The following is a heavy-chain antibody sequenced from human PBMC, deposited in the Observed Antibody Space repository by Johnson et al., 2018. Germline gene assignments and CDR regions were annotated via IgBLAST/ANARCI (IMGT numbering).Heavy chain of an antibody. V-gene: IGHV3-30*18. CDR1: GYTFSSYG. CDR3: AKDPHDSSWYRYFQH. CDR2: ISYDGSSK. Sequence: QVQLVQSGGGVVQPGRSLRLSCAASGYTFSSYGIHWVRQAPGKGLEWVSAISYDGSSKYYADSVKGRFTISRENSDSTAYLQMNSLRPEDTAVDYCAKDPHDSSWYRYFQHWGQGTLVTVSS. J-gene: IGHJ1*01. D-gene: IGHD6-13*01.